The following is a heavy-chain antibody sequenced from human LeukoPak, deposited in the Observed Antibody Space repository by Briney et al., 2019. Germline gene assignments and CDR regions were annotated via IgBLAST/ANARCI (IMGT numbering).Heavy chain of an antibody. J-gene: IGHJ5*02. V-gene: IGHV4-38-2*01. CDR1: GYSISSGYY. Sequence: PSETLSLTCAVSGYSISSGYYWGWIRQPPGKGLEWIGSIYHSGSTYYNPSLKSRVTISVDTSKNQFSLELSSVTAADTAVYYCARLRVVPAARFDPWGQGTLVTVSS. CDR3: ARLRVVPAARFDP. CDR2: IYHSGST. D-gene: IGHD2-2*01.